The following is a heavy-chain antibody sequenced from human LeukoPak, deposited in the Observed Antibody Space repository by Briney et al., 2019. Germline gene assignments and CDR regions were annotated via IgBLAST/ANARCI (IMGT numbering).Heavy chain of an antibody. CDR3: ARSNSLAARPSPPRY. J-gene: IGHJ4*02. CDR1: GGSISSYY. D-gene: IGHD6-6*01. V-gene: IGHV4-59*01. CDR2: IYYSGST. Sequence: SETLSLTCTVSGGSISSYYWSWLWQPPGKGLEWIGYIYYSGSTNYNPSLKSRVTISVDTSKNQFSLKLSSVTAADTAVYYCARSNSLAARPSPPRYWGQGTLVTVSS.